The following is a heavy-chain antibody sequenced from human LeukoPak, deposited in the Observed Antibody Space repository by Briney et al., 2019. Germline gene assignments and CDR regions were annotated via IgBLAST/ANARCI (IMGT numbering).Heavy chain of an antibody. V-gene: IGHV4-38-2*02. J-gene: IGHJ4*02. CDR2: IYHSGST. CDR1: GYSISSGYY. CDR3: AREVVVVAATPEHFDY. Sequence: SETLSLTCTVSGYSISSGYYWGWIRQPPGKGLEWIGSIYHSGSTYYNPSLKSRVTISVDTSKNQFSLKLSSVTAADTAVYYCAREVVVVAATPEHFDYWGQGTLVTVSS. D-gene: IGHD2-15*01.